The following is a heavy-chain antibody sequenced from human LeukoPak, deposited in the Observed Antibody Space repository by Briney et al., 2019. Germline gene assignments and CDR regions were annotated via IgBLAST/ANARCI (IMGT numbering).Heavy chain of an antibody. Sequence: SETLSLTCTVSGGSISSYYWSWIRQPPGKGLEWNGYIYYSGSTNYNPSLKSRVTISVDTSKNQFSLKLSSVTAADTAVYYCARARYYYYGMDVWGQGTTVTVSS. CDR3: ARARYYYYGMDV. V-gene: IGHV4-59*01. CDR2: IYYSGST. CDR1: GGSISSYY. J-gene: IGHJ6*02.